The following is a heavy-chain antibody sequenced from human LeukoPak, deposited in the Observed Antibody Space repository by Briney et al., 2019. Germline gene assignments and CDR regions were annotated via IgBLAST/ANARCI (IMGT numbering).Heavy chain of an antibody. CDR1: GFTVNNNY. J-gene: IGHJ6*02. V-gene: IGHV3-66*01. CDR3: ARYFSMGYSYYYSMDV. Sequence: GGSLRLSCAASGFTVNNNYINWVRQAPGKGLEWVSVIYSGGSTYYADSVKGRFTISRDDSENTLYLQMNSLGAEDTAVYYCARYFSMGYSYYYSMDVWGQGTTVTVSS. CDR2: IYSGGST. D-gene: IGHD2-8*01.